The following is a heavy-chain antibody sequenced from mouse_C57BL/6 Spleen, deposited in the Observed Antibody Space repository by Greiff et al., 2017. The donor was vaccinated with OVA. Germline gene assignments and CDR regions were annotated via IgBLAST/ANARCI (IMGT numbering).Heavy chain of an antibody. J-gene: IGHJ4*01. D-gene: IGHD4-1*01. CDR1: GYTFTDYY. CDR2: INPNNGGT. V-gene: IGHV1-26*01. CDR3: ARELGHYAMDY. Sequence: EVQLQQSGPELVKPGASVKISCKASGYTFTDYYMNWVKQSHGKSLEWIGDINPNNGGTSYNQKFKGKATLTVDKSSSTAYMELRSLTSEDSAVYYCARELGHYAMDYWGQGTSVTVSS.